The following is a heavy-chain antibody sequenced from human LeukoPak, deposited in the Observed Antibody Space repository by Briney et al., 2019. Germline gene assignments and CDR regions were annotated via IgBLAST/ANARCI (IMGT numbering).Heavy chain of an antibody. Sequence: GESLRISCKGSGYSFTSYWIAWVRQMPGKGLEWMGSIHPGDSDTRYSPSFQAQVTISADKSINTAYLQWSSLKASDTAIYYCARHGGYCSSSSCYAPFDYWGRGTLVTVSS. CDR2: IHPGDSDT. CDR1: GYSFTSYW. J-gene: IGHJ4*02. V-gene: IGHV5-51*01. CDR3: ARHGGYCSSSSCYAPFDY. D-gene: IGHD2-2*01.